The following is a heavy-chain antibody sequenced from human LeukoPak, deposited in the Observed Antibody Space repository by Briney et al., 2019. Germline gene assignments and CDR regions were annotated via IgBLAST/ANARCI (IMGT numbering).Heavy chain of an antibody. D-gene: IGHD6-19*01. CDR2: INWNGGST. V-gene: IGHV3-20*04. CDR3: AGGDRNGWYFDY. CDR1: GFTFSSYW. Sequence: GGSLRLSCAASGFTFSSYWMSWVRHVPGKGLEWVSGINWNGGSTGYADSVKGRFTISRDNAKNSLYLQMNSLRAEDTALYYCAGGDRNGWYFDYWGQGTLVTVSS. J-gene: IGHJ4*02.